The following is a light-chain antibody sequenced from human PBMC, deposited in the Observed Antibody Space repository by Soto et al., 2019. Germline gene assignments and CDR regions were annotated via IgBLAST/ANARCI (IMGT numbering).Light chain of an antibody. CDR3: QQRPNWPLT. J-gene: IGKJ4*01. Sequence: EIVLTQSRATLSLSPGERATHTCRASQSISNHLAWYQQKPGQAPRLLIYDASNRAPGIPARFSGSGSGTDFTLTISSLEPEDFAVYYCQQRPNWPLTFGGGTKVEIK. CDR1: QSISNH. CDR2: DAS. V-gene: IGKV3-11*01.